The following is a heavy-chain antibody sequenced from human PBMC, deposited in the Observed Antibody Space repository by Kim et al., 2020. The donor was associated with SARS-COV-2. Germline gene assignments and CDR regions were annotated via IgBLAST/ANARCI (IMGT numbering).Heavy chain of an antibody. CDR3: ATPHRFHCSGGSCYSRDAFDI. CDR2: IDPSDSYT. D-gene: IGHD2-15*01. CDR1: GYSFTSYW. Sequence: GESLKISCKGSGYSFTSYWISWVRQMPGKGLEWMGRIDPSDSYTNYSPSFQGHVTISADKSISTAYLQWSSLKASDTAMYYCATPHRFHCSGGSCYSRDAFDIWGQGTMVTVSS. J-gene: IGHJ3*02. V-gene: IGHV5-10-1*01.